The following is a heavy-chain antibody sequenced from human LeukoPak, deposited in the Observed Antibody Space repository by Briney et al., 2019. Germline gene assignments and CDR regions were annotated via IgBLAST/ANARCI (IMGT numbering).Heavy chain of an antibody. CDR2: ISSSGSTI. Sequence: GGSLRLSCAASGFTFSSYEMNWVRQAPGKGLEWVSYISSSGSTIYYADSVKGRFTISRDNAKNSLYLQMNSLRAEDTAVYYCAREGVTNYYGSGSYVPGYYYYVDVWGKGTTVTVSS. CDR1: GFTFSSYE. D-gene: IGHD3-10*01. CDR3: AREGVTNYYGSGSYVPGYYYYVDV. V-gene: IGHV3-48*03. J-gene: IGHJ6*03.